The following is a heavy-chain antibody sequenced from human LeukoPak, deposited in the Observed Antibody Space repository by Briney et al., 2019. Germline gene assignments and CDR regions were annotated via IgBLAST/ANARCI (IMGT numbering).Heavy chain of an antibody. Sequence: PSETLSLTCTVSGASISPYYWTWIRQAPGKGLEWVGYASYTGSTNYNPSLKSRVTISLDTSKNQFSLKLSSVTAADTAVYYCARQIRGYDILTGYSDWGQGTLVTVSS. CDR2: ASYTGST. J-gene: IGHJ4*02. CDR1: GASISPYY. CDR3: ARQIRGYDILTGYSD. D-gene: IGHD3-9*01. V-gene: IGHV4-59*08.